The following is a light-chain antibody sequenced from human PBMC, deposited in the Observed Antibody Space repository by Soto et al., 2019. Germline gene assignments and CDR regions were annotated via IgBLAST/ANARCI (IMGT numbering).Light chain of an antibody. Sequence: EIGMTQSPATLSVSPGERATLSCRASQSVSNNLAWYQQKPGEAPRLLIYDASTRATGIPDRFSGSGSGTEFTLTISSLQSEDSAAYYCQQYHNWPPLTFGGGTKVEIK. CDR3: QQYHNWPPLT. CDR2: DAS. J-gene: IGKJ4*01. CDR1: QSVSNN. V-gene: IGKV3-15*01.